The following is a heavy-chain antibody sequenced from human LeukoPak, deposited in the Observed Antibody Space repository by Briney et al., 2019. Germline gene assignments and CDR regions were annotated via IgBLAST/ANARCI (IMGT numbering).Heavy chain of an antibody. CDR1: GFTFSSYA. V-gene: IGHV3-23*01. D-gene: IGHD3-10*01. Sequence: GGSLRLSCAASGFTFSSYAMSWVRQAPGKGLEWVSAISGSGGSTYYADSVKSRFTIPRDNSKNTLYLQMNSLRAEDTAVYYCAKGSFMVRFYGMDVWGQGTTVTVSS. CDR3: AKGSFMVRFYGMDV. CDR2: ISGSGGST. J-gene: IGHJ6*02.